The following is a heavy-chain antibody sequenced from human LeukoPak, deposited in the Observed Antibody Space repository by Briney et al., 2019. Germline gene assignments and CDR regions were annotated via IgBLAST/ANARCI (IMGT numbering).Heavy chain of an antibody. CDR2: ISSSSYI. Sequence: GGSLRLSCAASGFTFSSYSMNWVRQAPGKGLEWVSSISSSSYIYYADSVKGRFTISRDNSKNTLYLQMNSLRAEDTAVYYCARTGYSSSEDHFINWFDPWGQGTLVTVSS. CDR3: ARTGYSSSEDHFINWFDP. D-gene: IGHD6-13*01. V-gene: IGHV3-21*04. CDR1: GFTFSSYS. J-gene: IGHJ5*02.